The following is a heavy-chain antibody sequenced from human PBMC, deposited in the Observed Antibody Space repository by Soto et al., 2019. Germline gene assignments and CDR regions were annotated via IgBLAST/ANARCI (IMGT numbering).Heavy chain of an antibody. CDR1: GFTFSDYW. J-gene: IGHJ4*02. V-gene: IGHV3-7*01. Sequence: PGGSLRLSCAVSGFTFSDYWMSWVRQAPGKGLEWVANIKQDGNEKYYVDSVKGRFTISRDNAKNSLYLQMNSLRAEDTAVYYCVRVFDTYYFDLWGQGNMVTVSS. CDR2: IKQDGNEK. D-gene: IGHD3-9*01. CDR3: VRVFDTYYFDL.